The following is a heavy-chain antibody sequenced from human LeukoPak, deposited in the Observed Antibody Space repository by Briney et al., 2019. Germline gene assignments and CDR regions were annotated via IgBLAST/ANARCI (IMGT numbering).Heavy chain of an antibody. CDR3: ARGRGVIKSLNWFDP. Sequence: ASVKVSCKASGYTFTSYDINWVRQATGQGLEWMGWMNPNSGNTGYAQKFQGRVTMTRDTSISTAYMELSSLRSEDTAVYYCARGRGVIKSLNWFDPWGQGTLVTVSS. V-gene: IGHV1-8*01. D-gene: IGHD3-10*01. J-gene: IGHJ5*02. CDR1: GYTFTSYD. CDR2: MNPNSGNT.